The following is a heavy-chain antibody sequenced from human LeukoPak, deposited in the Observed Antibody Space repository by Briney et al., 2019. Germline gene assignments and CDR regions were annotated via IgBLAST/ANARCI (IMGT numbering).Heavy chain of an antibody. D-gene: IGHD2-15*01. CDR2: ISSSSSTI. V-gene: IGHV3-48*04. CDR1: GFTFSSHA. J-gene: IGHJ4*02. Sequence: QTGGSLRLSCAASGFTFSSHAMSWVRQAPGKGLEWVSYISSSSSTIYYADSVKGRFTISRDNAKNSLYLQMNSLRAEDTAVYYCARGLYGYCSGGSCHFDYWGQGTLVTVSS. CDR3: ARGLYGYCSGGSCHFDY.